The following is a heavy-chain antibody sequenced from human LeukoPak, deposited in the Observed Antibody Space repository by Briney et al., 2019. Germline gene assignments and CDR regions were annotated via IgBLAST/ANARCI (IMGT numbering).Heavy chain of an antibody. CDR3: ARDAFSIVQPFAEYFQH. J-gene: IGHJ1*01. CDR2: IYTSGST. V-gene: IGHV4-61*02. Sequence: SETLSLTCTVSGGSISSGSYYWSWIRQPAGKGLEWIGRIYTSGSTNYNPSLKSRVTISVDTSKNQFSLKLSSVTAADTAVYYCARDAFSIVQPFAEYFQHWGQGTLVTVSS. CDR1: GGSISSGSYY. D-gene: IGHD3-16*01.